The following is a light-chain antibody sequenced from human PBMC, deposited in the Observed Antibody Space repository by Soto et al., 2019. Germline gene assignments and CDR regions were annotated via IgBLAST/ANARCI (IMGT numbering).Light chain of an antibody. CDR3: MQGTHWPPYT. Sequence: DVVMTQSPLSLPVTLGQPASISCRSSQSLAYSDGNTYLNWFQQRPGQSPRRLIYKVSNRDSGVPDRFTGRWSGTDFTLKISRGEAEDVGVYYCMQGTHWPPYTFGQGTKLEIK. CDR2: KVS. V-gene: IGKV2-30*01. J-gene: IGKJ2*01. CDR1: QSLAYSDGNTY.